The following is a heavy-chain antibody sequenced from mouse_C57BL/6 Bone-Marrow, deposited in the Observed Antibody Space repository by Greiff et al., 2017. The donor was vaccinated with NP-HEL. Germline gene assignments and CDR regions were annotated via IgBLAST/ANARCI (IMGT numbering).Heavy chain of an antibody. CDR3: ARAAYDYGDYAMDY. J-gene: IGHJ4*01. V-gene: IGHV1-69*01. CDR1: GYTFTSYW. Sequence: QVQLQQPGAELVMPGASVKLSCKASGYTFTSYWMPWVKQRPGQGLEWIGEIDPSDSYTNYNQKFKGKSTLTVDKSSSTAYMQLSSLTSEDSAVYYGARAAYDYGDYAMDYWGQGTSVTVSS. D-gene: IGHD2-4*01. CDR2: IDPSDSYT.